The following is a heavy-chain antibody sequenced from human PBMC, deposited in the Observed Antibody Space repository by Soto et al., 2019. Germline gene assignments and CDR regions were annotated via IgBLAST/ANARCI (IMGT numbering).Heavy chain of an antibody. V-gene: IGHV3-73*01. CDR2: LRGKYNNYAT. CDR1: GFTFGNSA. D-gene: IGHD1-26*01. J-gene: IGHJ6*03. CDR3: SADLENCRDGTCYYFHSYMDV. Sequence: EVHLVESGGGLVQPGGSLELSCVASGFTFGNSAIHWVRQAYGKGLEWVGRLRGKYNNYATSYAESVKGRFTISRDDSKNTAYLHMTSLKSEDRAVYYCSADLENCRDGTCYYFHSYMDVWGKGTTVTVSS.